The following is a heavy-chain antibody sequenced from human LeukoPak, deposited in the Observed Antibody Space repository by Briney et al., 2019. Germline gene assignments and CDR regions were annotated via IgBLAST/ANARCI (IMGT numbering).Heavy chain of an antibody. CDR3: ARDSEAYYYYMDV. CDR2: IWYDGSNK. J-gene: IGHJ6*03. CDR1: GFSFSSYG. V-gene: IGHV3-33*01. Sequence: GRSLRLSCAASGFSFSSYGMRWVRQAPGNWLEWVAVIWYDGSNKYYADSVKGRFTISRDKSKNTLYLQMNSLRAEDTAVYYCARDSEAYYYYMDVWGKGTTVTVSS.